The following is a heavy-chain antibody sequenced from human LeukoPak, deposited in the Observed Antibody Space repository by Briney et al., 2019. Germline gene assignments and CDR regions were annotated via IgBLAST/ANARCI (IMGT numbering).Heavy chain of an antibody. J-gene: IGHJ4*02. V-gene: IGHV4-39*07. CDR3: ARDFGDWRTDY. CDR1: GGSMRSSSYY. CDR2: ISYRGKL. D-gene: IGHD2-21*02. Sequence: PSETLSLTCTVSGGSMRSSSYYWAWIRRPPGKGLEWIASISYRGKLTYNPSLKSRVTVSLDTSRSQFSLTLTSVTAADTAVYFCARDFGDWRTDYWGRGTLVTVSA.